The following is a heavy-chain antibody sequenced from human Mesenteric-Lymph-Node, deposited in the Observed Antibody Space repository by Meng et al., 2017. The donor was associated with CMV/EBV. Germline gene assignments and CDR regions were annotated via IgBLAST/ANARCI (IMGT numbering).Heavy chain of an antibody. CDR3: ARGVVVPAATYYYYGMDV. Sequence: KVSCKASGGTFSSYAISWVRQAPGQGLEWMGGIIPIFGTANYAQKFQGRVTITTDESTSTAYMELSSLRSEDTAVYYCARGVVVPAATYYYYGMDVWGQGTTVTVSS. CDR1: GGTFSSYA. J-gene: IGHJ6*02. V-gene: IGHV1-69*05. D-gene: IGHD2-2*01. CDR2: IIPIFGTA.